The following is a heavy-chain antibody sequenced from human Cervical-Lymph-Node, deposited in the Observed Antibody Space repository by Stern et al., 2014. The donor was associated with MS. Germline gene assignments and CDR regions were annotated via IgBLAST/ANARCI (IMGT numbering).Heavy chain of an antibody. CDR1: GFTFSRYG. CDR3: VKRGITEVRGVRLGDY. CDR2: ISYDRSDT. D-gene: IGHD3-10*01. V-gene: IGHV3-30*18. J-gene: IGHJ4*02. Sequence: QLVQSGGGVVQPGRSLRLTCTVSGFTFSRYGMHWVRQAPGKGLEWVSVISYDRSDTYYADAVKGRFTISRDNTKNTMYLEMRRLRREDTAVYYCVKRGITEVRGVRLGDYWGPGTLVIVSS.